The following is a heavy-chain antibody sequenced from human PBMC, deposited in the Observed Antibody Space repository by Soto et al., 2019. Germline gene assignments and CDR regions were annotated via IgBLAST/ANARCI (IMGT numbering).Heavy chain of an antibody. CDR1: GGSISSGDYY. Sequence: QVQLQESGPGLVKPSQTLSLTCTVSGGSISSGDYYWSWIRQPPGKGLEWIGYILYSGTTTYNPSLESRLTISVDTSKTQFSLKLTSVTAAATAVYYCARNGALDYWGRGTLVTVSS. CDR3: ARNGALDY. V-gene: IGHV4-30-4*01. CDR2: ILYSGTT. J-gene: IGHJ4*02. D-gene: IGHD2-8*01.